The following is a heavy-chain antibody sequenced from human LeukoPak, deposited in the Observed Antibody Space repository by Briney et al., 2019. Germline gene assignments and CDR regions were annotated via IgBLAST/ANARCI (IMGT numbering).Heavy chain of an antibody. CDR1: GFTLSSYW. Sequence: GGSLRLSCAASGFTLSSYWMSWVRQAPGKGLEWVANIKQDGSEKYYVDSVKGRFTISRDNAKNSLYLQMNSLRAEDTAVYYCAKDPEYSYGVDYWGQGTLVTVSS. CDR3: AKDPEYSYGVDY. J-gene: IGHJ4*02. V-gene: IGHV3-7*01. CDR2: IKQDGSEK. D-gene: IGHD5-18*01.